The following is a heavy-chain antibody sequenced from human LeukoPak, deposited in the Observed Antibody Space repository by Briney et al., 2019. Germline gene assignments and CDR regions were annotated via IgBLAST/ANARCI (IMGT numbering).Heavy chain of an antibody. CDR2: ISGSGGST. Sequence: SGGSLRLSCAASGFTFSNYGMSWVRQAPGKGLEWVSAISGSGGSTYYADSVKGRFTISRDNSKNTLYLQMNSLRAEDTAVYYCAKCSGYDYVNYFDYWGQGTLVTVSS. V-gene: IGHV3-23*01. D-gene: IGHD5-12*01. J-gene: IGHJ4*02. CDR3: AKCSGYDYVNYFDY. CDR1: GFTFSNYG.